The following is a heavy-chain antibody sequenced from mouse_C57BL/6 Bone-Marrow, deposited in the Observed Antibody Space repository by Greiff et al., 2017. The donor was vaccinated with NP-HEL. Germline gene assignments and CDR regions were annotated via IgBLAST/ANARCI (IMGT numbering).Heavy chain of an antibody. CDR1: GFSFNTYA. J-gene: IGHJ3*01. CDR2: IRSKSNNYAT. D-gene: IGHD2-4*01. V-gene: IGHV10-1*01. Sequence: EVQVVESGGGLVQPKGSLKLSCAASGFSFNTYAMNWVRQAPGKGLEWVARIRSKSNNYATYYADSVKDRFTISRDDSESMLYLQMNNLKTEDTAMYYCVRYDYDGPWFAYWGQGSLVTVSA. CDR3: VRYDYDGPWFAY.